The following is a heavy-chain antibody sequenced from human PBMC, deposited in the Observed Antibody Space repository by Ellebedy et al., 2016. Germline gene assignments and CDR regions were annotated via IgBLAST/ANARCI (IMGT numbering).Heavy chain of an antibody. CDR1: GFTFSSYW. J-gene: IGHJ6*02. Sequence: GESLKISCAASGFTFSSYWMHWVRQAPGKGLVWVSRINSDGSSTSYADSVKGRFTISRDNAKNTLYLQMNSLRAEDTAVYYCARPVLGYYYYGMDVWGQGTTVTVSS. D-gene: IGHD3-16*01. CDR2: INSDGSST. CDR3: ARPVLGYYYYGMDV. V-gene: IGHV3-74*01.